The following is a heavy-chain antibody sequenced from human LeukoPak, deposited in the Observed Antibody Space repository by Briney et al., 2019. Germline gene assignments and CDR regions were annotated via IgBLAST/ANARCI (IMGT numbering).Heavy chain of an antibody. CDR3: AKGYCSNGSCYLFDY. V-gene: IGHV3-23*01. Sequence: PGGSLRLSCVASGFTFSTYVLHWVRQAPGKGLEWVSGISGSGSTTYYADSVKGRFTISRDNSKNTLYLQMNSLRAEDTAVYFCAKGYCSNGSCYLFDYWGQGTLVSVSS. J-gene: IGHJ4*02. CDR2: ISGSGSTT. CDR1: GFTFSTYV. D-gene: IGHD2-15*01.